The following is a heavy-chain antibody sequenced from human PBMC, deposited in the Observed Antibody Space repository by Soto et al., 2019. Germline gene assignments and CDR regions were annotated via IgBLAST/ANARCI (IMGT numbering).Heavy chain of an antibody. CDR3: ASASITRSDSYYFNY. Sequence: SETLSLTCSVSVYLISSGYYWGWIRQTPGKGLEWLGSIDYSGRTYYNPSLKSRVSTSVDLSKNQFSLNLRSVTAADTAVYFCASASITRSDSYYFNYWGQGTRVPVSS. D-gene: IGHD5-12*01. CDR1: VYLISSGYY. CDR2: IDYSGRT. J-gene: IGHJ4*02. V-gene: IGHV4-38-2*01.